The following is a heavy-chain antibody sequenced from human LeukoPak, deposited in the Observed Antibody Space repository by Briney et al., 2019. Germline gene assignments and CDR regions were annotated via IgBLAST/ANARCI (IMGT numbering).Heavy chain of an antibody. CDR2: IYHSGST. J-gene: IGHJ4*02. CDR1: GYSISSGYY. D-gene: IGHD5-18*01. CDR3: ARLRYSYGYYFDY. Sequence: SETLALTCAVSGYSISSGYYWGWIRQPPGKGLEWIGSIYHSGSTYYNPSLKSRVTISVDTSKNQFSLKLSSVTAADTAVYYCARLRYSYGYYFDYWGQGTLVTVSS. V-gene: IGHV4-38-2*01.